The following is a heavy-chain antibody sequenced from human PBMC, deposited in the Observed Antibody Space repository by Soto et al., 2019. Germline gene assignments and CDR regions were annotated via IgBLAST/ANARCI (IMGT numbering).Heavy chain of an antibody. CDR2: IDGSGATT. Sequence: EVQLLESGGGVVQPGGSLRLSCAASGFIFSTYAMTWVRQPPGKGPEWVSPIDGSGATTYYADSVQGSFTISRDNSKNTLYLHVNGLTSEDTAVYYCARISVTTYKRDSWGQGTLVAVSS. D-gene: IGHD4-17*01. CDR3: ARISVTTYKRDS. V-gene: IGHV3-23*01. CDR1: GFIFSTYA. J-gene: IGHJ5*01.